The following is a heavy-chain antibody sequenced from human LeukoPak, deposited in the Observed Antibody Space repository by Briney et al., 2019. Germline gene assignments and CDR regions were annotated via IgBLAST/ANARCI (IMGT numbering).Heavy chain of an antibody. CDR3: ARDLRSRYLEIVGATNFDY. D-gene: IGHD1-26*01. J-gene: IGHJ4*02. Sequence: ASVKVSCKASGYTFTSYGISWVRQAPGQGLEWMGWISAYNGNTNYAQKLQCRVTLTTDTSTRTAYMELRSLRSDDTAVYYCARDLRSRYLEIVGATNFDYWGQGTLVTVSS. CDR1: GYTFTSYG. V-gene: IGHV1-18*01. CDR2: ISAYNGNT.